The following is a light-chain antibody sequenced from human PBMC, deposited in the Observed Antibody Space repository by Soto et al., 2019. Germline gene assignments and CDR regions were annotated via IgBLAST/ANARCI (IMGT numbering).Light chain of an antibody. CDR2: DAS. Sequence: DIQMTQSPSSLSASVGDRVTITCRASQSVSNYLHWYQQKPGKAPNLLIYDASSLQSGVPSRFSGSGSGTEFTLTISSLQPDDFATYYCQQCSTYTPRTFGQGNKVDIK. CDR1: QSVSNY. V-gene: IGKV1-5*01. J-gene: IGKJ1*01. CDR3: QQCSTYTPRT.